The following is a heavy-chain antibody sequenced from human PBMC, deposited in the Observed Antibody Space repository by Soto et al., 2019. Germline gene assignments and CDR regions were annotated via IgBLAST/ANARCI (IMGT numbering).Heavy chain of an antibody. D-gene: IGHD3-16*01. CDR1: GFTFSSYA. J-gene: IGHJ6*02. V-gene: IGHV3-30-3*01. Sequence: GGSLRLSCAASGFTFSSYAMHWVRQAPGKGLEWVAVISYDGSNKYYADSVKGRFTISRDNSKNTLYLQMNSLRAEDTAVYYCARELTGGRGYSYYGMDVRGQGTTVTVSS. CDR2: ISYDGSNK. CDR3: ARELTGGRGYSYYGMDV.